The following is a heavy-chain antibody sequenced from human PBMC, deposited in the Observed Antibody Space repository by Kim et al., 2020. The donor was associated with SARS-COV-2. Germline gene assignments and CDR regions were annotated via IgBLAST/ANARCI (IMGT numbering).Heavy chain of an antibody. CDR3: ARDGSPHIAILPRDAFDI. J-gene: IGHJ3*02. D-gene: IGHD2-21*01. Sequence: QGRVTITTDESTSTAYMELSSLRSEDTAVYYCARDGSPHIAILPRDAFDIWGQGTMVTVSS. V-gene: IGHV1-69*05.